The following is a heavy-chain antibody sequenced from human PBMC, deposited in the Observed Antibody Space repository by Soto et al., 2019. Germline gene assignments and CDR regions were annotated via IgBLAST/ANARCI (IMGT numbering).Heavy chain of an antibody. V-gene: IGHV3-30*03. CDR2: ISFDGTNK. D-gene: IGHD1-26*01. CDR3: ALGPVAAIDYYYAMDV. CDR1: GFTFSSYG. J-gene: IGHJ6*02. Sequence: HPGGSLRLSCAASGFTFSSYGMHWVRQAPGKGLEWVAVISFDGTNKYYSDSVTGRFTISRDNSKNTLYLQMNSLRAEDTAFYYCALGPVAAIDYYYAMDVWGQGTTVTVSS.